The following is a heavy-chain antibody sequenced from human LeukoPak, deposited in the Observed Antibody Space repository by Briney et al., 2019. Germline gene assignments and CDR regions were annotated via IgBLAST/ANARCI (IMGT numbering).Heavy chain of an antibody. J-gene: IGHJ5*02. D-gene: IGHD3-10*01. V-gene: IGHV3-74*03. CDR2: ANNDGTRT. CDR3: ARDLSSYNYGSGSYDWFDP. Sequence: GGSLRLSCAASGFPFSHYWMHWVRQSPGKGLVWVSRANNDGTRTAYADSVRGRFTISRDNSKNTVYLQMNSLRVEDTGVYFCARDLSSYNYGSGSYDWFDPWGQGTLVTVSS. CDR1: GFPFSHYW.